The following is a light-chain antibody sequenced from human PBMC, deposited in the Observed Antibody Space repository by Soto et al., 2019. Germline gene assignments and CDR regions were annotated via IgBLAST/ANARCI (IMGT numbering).Light chain of an antibody. CDR1: QSVSSK. J-gene: IGKJ2*01. CDR2: DAS. CDR3: KQYNNWPPVYT. Sequence: EIVMTQSPATLSVSPGERATLSCRASQSVSSKLAWYQQKPGQAPRLLIYDASTRATGIPGRFSGSGSGTEFPLTISSLQFEHFVVYYCKQYNNWPPVYTFGQGTKLEIK. V-gene: IGKV3D-15*01.